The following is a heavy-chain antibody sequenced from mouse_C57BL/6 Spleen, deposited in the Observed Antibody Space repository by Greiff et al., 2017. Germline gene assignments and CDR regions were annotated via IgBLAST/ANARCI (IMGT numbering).Heavy chain of an antibody. J-gene: IGHJ2*01. CDR2: IYPGDGDT. D-gene: IGHD1-1*01. V-gene: IGHV1-80*01. CDR3: ARWGTTTVVH. Sequence: VKLMESGAELVKPGASVKISCKASGYAFSSYWMNWVKQRPGKGLAWIGQIYPGDGDTNYNGKFKGKATLTADKSSSTAYMQLSSLTSEDSAVYFCARWGTTTVVHWGQGTTLTVSS. CDR1: GYAFSSYW.